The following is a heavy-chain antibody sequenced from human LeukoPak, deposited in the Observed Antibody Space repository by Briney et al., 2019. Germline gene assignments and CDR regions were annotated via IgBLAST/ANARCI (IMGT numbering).Heavy chain of an antibody. V-gene: IGHV4-4*07. D-gene: IGHD6-13*01. CDR3: AREQIAAAGIVDY. CDR2: IYTSGST. CDR1: GGSISSYY. J-gene: IGHJ4*02. Sequence: SETLSLTCTVSGGSISSYYWSWLRQPAGKGLEWLGRIYTSGSTNYNPSLKSRVTISVDKSKNQFSLKLSSVTAADTAVYYCAREQIAAAGIVDYWGQGTLVTVSS.